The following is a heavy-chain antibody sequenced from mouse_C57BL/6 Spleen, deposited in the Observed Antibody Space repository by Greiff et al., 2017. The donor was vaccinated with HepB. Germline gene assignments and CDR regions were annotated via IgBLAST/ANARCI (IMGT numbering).Heavy chain of an antibody. D-gene: IGHD1-1*01. CDR2: IYPGDGDT. J-gene: IGHJ2*01. Sequence: VQLQQSGPELVKPGASVKISCKASGYAFSSSWMNWVKQRPGKGLEWIGRIYPGDGDTNYNGKFKGKATLTADKSSSTAYMQLSSLTSEDSAVYFCARGKTTVDFDYWGQGTTLTVSS. CDR3: ARGKTTVDFDY. V-gene: IGHV1-82*01. CDR1: GYAFSSSW.